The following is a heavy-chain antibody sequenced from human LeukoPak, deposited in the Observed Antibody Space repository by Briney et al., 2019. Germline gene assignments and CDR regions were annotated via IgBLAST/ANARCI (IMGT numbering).Heavy chain of an antibody. CDR2: ITSGSGYI. CDR1: GFTFSTYT. V-gene: IGHV3-21*01. CDR3: AKVSHYDILTGFFDY. J-gene: IGHJ4*02. Sequence: GGSLRLSCVASGFTFSTYTMTWVRQAPGKGLEWVSSITSGSGYIYYADSVKGRFTISRDNSKNTLYLQMNSLRAEDTAVYYCAKVSHYDILTGFFDYWAQEPLVTVPS. D-gene: IGHD3-9*01.